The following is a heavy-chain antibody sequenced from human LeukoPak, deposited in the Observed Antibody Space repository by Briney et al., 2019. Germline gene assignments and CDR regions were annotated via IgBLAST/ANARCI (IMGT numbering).Heavy chain of an antibody. CDR3: ARDYLVGANVEYYFDS. CDR2: IWHDGSNK. Sequence: PGGSLRLSCAASGFSFCSYGTHWVRQAPGKGLEWVAVIWHDGSNKYYADSVKGRFTISRDNSKNTLFLQMNSLRAEDTAVYFCARDYLVGANVEYYFDSWGQGTLVTVSS. CDR1: GFSFCSYG. V-gene: IGHV3-33*01. J-gene: IGHJ4*02. D-gene: IGHD1-26*01.